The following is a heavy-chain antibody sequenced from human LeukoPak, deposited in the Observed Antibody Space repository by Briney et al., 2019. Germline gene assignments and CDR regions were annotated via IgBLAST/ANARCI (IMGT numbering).Heavy chain of an antibody. CDR2: IYYSGST. Sequence: SEALSLTCTVSGGSISSSSYYRGWIRQPPGKGLEWIGSIYYSGSTYYNPSLKSRVTISVDTSKNQFSLKLSSVTAADTAVYYCAREQLDTAMVTAAWGQGTLVTVSS. V-gene: IGHV4-39*02. D-gene: IGHD5-18*01. CDR1: GGSISSSSYY. CDR3: AREQLDTAMVTAA. J-gene: IGHJ5*02.